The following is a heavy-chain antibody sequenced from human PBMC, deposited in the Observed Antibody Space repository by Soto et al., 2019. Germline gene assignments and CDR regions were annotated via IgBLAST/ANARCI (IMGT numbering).Heavy chain of an antibody. D-gene: IGHD4-17*01. Sequence: PGGSLRLSCAASGFTFSSYSMNWVRQAPGKGLEWVSSISSSSSYIYYADSVKGRFTISRDNAKNSLYLQMNSLRAEDTAVYYCARTVSSYYYYGMDVWGQGTTVTVSS. V-gene: IGHV3-21*01. CDR1: GFTFSSYS. J-gene: IGHJ6*02. CDR3: ARTVSSYYYYGMDV. CDR2: ISSSSSYI.